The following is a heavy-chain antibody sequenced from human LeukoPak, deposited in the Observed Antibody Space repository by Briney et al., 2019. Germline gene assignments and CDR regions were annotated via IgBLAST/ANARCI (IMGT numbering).Heavy chain of an antibody. CDR3: AKDTSIGKYCTSGVCSPFDY. D-gene: IGHD2-8*01. V-gene: IGHV3-23*01. Sequence: SGGSLRLSCAGSGFTLSSYAMSWVRQAPGKGLEWVSAISDSGDYTYYADSVKGRFTISRDNSKNTLYLHVNSLRAEDTAVYYCAKDTSIGKYCTSGVCSPFDYWGQGTLVTVSS. J-gene: IGHJ4*02. CDR1: GFTLSSYA. CDR2: ISDSGDYT.